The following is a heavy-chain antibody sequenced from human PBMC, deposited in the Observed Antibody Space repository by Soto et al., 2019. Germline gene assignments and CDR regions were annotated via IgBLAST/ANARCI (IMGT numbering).Heavy chain of an antibody. Sequence: EVQLLESGGGLVQPGGSLRLSCAASGFTYESYAMSWVRQAPGKGLEWVSGINSGGTVAHYADSVKGRFDISRDNSKNTLSLEMNSLRADDTGLYYCAISTAGFGGLFVVPSDYWGQGTLVTVSS. J-gene: IGHJ4*02. CDR3: AISTAGFGGLFVVPSDY. CDR1: GFTYESYA. V-gene: IGHV3-23*01. D-gene: IGHD3-16*02. CDR2: INSGGTVA.